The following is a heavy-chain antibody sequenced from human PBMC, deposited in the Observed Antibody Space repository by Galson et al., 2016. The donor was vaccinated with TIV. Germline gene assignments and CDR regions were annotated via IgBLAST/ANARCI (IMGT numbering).Heavy chain of an antibody. Sequence: SVKVSCKASGGTFSNYPIPWVRQAPGQGLEWMGRIHPLSAIADNAPKFQGRISITADDSRSTVYMELTGLRSEDTAMYYCARVIPCGGDCYSSGYWGQGALVTVSS. V-gene: IGHV1-69*13. D-gene: IGHD2-21*02. CDR3: ARVIPCGGDCYSSGY. CDR2: IHPLSAIA. J-gene: IGHJ4*02. CDR1: GGTFSNYP.